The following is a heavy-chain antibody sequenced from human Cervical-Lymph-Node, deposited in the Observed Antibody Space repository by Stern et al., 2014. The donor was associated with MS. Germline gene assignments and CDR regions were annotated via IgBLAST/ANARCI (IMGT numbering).Heavy chain of an antibody. D-gene: IGHD6-19*01. CDR3: ARDKSSGWTIDY. J-gene: IGHJ4*02. V-gene: IGHV3-33*01. CDR2: IWYDGSNK. CDR1: GFTFSSYG. Sequence: VQLVESGGGVVQPGRSLRLSCAASGFTFSSYGMHWVRQAPGQGLEWVAVIWYDGSNKYYADSVKGRFTISRDNSKNTLYLQMNSLRAEDTAVYYCARDKSSGWTIDYWGQGTLVTVSS.